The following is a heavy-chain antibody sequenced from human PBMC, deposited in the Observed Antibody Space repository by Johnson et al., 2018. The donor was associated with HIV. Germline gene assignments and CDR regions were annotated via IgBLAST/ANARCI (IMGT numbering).Heavy chain of an antibody. D-gene: IGHD3-10*01. CDR2: IKQDGSEK. J-gene: IGHJ3*02. CDR3: ARGRIYGAFAFDI. Sequence: VQLVESGGGLVQPGGSLRLSCAASGFTFSSYWMSWVRQAPGKGLEWVANIKQDGSEKYYVDSVEGRFTISRDNAKNSLYLQMNSLRAEDTAVYYCARGRIYGAFAFDIWGQGTMVTVSS. V-gene: IGHV3-7*05. CDR1: GFTFSSYW.